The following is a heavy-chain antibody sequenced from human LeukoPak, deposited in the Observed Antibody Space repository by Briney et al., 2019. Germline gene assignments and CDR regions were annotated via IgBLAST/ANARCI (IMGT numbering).Heavy chain of an antibody. CDR2: ISYDGSNK. D-gene: IGHD2-15*01. CDR1: GFTFSSYG. Sequence: GGSLRLSCAASGFTFSSYGMHWVRQAPGKGLEWVAVISYDGSNKYYADSVKGRFTISRDNSKNTLYLRMNSLRAEDTAVYYCAKDYCSGGSCSIDYWGQGTLVTVSS. CDR3: AKDYCSGGSCSIDY. J-gene: IGHJ4*02. V-gene: IGHV3-30*18.